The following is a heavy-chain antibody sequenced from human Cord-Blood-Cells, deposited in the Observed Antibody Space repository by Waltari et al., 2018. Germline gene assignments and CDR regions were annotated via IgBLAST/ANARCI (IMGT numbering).Heavy chain of an antibody. J-gene: IGHJ6*02. D-gene: IGHD6-6*01. CDR2: IYYSGST. Sequence: QVQLQDSGPGLVKPPETLPLPCTVSGAPISSPHWLWIRQPPGKGLEWIGYIYYSGSTNYNPSLKSRVTISVDTSKNQFSLKLSSVTAADTAVYYCAREEQLVGMDVWGQGTTVTVSS. CDR1: GAPISSPH. V-gene: IGHV4-59*11. CDR3: AREEQLVGMDV.